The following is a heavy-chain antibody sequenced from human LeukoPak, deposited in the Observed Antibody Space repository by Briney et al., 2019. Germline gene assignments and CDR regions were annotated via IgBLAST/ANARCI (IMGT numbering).Heavy chain of an antibody. CDR3: ARGGTDGDLGRRDS. V-gene: IGHV4-31*03. Sequence: PSETLSLTCTVSGGSIRSGGHYWTWIRQHPGKGLDWIGYIFYSGATYYSPSLRSRLSISLDTSKNQFSLNLTSVTAADTALYVCARGGTDGDLGRRDSWGQGTRVTVSS. CDR2: IFYSGAT. D-gene: IGHD3-16*01. J-gene: IGHJ4*02. CDR1: GGSIRSGGHY.